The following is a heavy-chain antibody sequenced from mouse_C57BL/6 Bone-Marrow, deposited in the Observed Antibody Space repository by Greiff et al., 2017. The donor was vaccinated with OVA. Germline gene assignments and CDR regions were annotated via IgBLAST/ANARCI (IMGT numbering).Heavy chain of an antibody. J-gene: IGHJ3*01. D-gene: IGHD1-1*01. CDR2: IDPENGDT. CDR1: GFNIKDDY. CDR3: TTSAGSSYGFAY. Sequence: VQLQQSGAELVRPGASVKLSCTASGFNIKDDYMHWVKQRPEQGLEWIGWIDPENGDTEYASKFQGKATITADNSSNPAYLQLSSLTSEDTAVYYCTTSAGSSYGFAYWGQGTLVTVSA. V-gene: IGHV14-4*01.